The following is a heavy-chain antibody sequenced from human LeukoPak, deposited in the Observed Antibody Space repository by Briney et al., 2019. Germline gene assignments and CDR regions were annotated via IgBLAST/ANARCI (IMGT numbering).Heavy chain of an antibody. Sequence: PGGSLRLSCAASGLTVSSYMSWVRQAPGKGLERVSVIYSGGSIYYADSVKGRFTISRDKSKNTLYLQMNSLRAEDTAVYYCGRVRGSSSGWYDYWGQGTLVTVSS. CDR3: GRVRGSSSGWYDY. D-gene: IGHD6-19*01. CDR1: GLTVSSY. J-gene: IGHJ4*02. CDR2: IYSGGSI. V-gene: IGHV3-66*01.